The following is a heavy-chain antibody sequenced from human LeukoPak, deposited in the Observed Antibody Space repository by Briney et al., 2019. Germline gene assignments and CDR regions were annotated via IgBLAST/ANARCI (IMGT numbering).Heavy chain of an antibody. CDR3: ALDGYPVRLT. CDR1: GFAFSSYW. V-gene: IGHV3-23*01. CDR2: ISGSGGST. J-gene: IGHJ4*02. D-gene: IGHD6-13*01. Sequence: PGGSLRLSCVASGFAFSSYWMSWVRQAPGKGLEWVSAISGSGGSTYYADSVKGRFTISRDNSKNTLYLQMDSLRAEDTAVYYCALDGYPVRLTWGQGTLVTVSS.